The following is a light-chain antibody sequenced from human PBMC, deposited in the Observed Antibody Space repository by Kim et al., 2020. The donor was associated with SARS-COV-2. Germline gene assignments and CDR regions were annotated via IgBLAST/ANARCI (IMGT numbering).Light chain of an antibody. CDR1: QSVSGD. CDR3: QQTTDWPTLT. V-gene: IGKV3-11*01. J-gene: IGKJ4*02. Sequence: PGDRATLSCRASQSVSGDLAWYQQRSGQAPRLLVYDASKRATGDPGRFSGRGSETDFTLTISSLEPEDFAVYYCQQTTDWPTLTFGGGAEV. CDR2: DAS.